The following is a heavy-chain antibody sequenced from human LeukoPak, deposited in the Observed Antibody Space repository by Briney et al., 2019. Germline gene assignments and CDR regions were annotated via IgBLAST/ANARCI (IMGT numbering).Heavy chain of an antibody. CDR1: GFTFSSYE. CDR3: AMGPYYYDSSGYYY. J-gene: IGHJ4*02. Sequence: GGSLRLSCAASGFTFSSYEMNWVRQAPGKGLEWVSYISSSGSTIYYADSVKGRFTISRDNAKNTLYLQMNSLRAEDTAVYYCAMGPYYYDSSGYYYWGQGTLVTVSS. D-gene: IGHD3-22*01. V-gene: IGHV3-48*03. CDR2: ISSSGSTI.